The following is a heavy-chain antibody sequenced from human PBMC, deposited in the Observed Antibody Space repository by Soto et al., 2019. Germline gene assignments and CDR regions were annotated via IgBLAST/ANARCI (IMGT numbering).Heavy chain of an antibody. CDR1: GFTFSSYW. V-gene: IGHV3-74*01. CDR2: INSDGSST. J-gene: IGHJ5*02. Sequence: EVQLVESGGGLVQPGGSLRLSCAASGFTFSSYWMHWVRQAPGKGLVWVSRINSDGSSTSYADSVKGRFTISRDNAKNTLYLQMNNLRAEDTAVYYCARELGEQCLHWFDPWGQGTLVTVSS. D-gene: IGHD6-19*01. CDR3: ARELGEQCLHWFDP.